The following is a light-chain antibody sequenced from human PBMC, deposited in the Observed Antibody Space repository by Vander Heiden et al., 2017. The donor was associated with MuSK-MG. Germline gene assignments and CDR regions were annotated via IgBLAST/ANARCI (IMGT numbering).Light chain of an antibody. CDR1: QSLLYSSNNKNY. V-gene: IGKV4-1*01. CDR2: WAS. J-gene: IGKJ1*01. Sequence: IVMTQSPDSLTVSLGERATIDCKSSQSLLYSSNNKNYLVWYQQKPGQPPKLLISWASTRESGVPDRFSGSGSETDFTLTINSLQAEDVGVYYCQQYDTSPWTFGKGTRVEMK. CDR3: QQYDTSPWT.